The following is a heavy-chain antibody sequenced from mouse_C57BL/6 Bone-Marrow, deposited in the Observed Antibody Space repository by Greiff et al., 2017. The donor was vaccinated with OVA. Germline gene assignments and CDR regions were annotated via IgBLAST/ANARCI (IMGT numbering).Heavy chain of an antibody. CDR1: GFTFSSYA. D-gene: IGHD3-3*01. CDR3: AREGSPGGDGDY. J-gene: IGHJ2*01. CDR2: ISDGGSYT. V-gene: IGHV5-4*01. Sequence: EVQLVESGGGLVKPGGSLKLSCAASGFTFSSYAMSWVRQTPEKRLEWVATISDGGSYTYYPDNVKGRFTISRDNAKNNLYLQMSHLKSEDTAMYDCAREGSPGGDGDYWGQGTTLTVSS.